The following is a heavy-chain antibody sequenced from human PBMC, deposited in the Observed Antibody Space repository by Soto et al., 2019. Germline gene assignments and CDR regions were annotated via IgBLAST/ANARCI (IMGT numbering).Heavy chain of an antibody. CDR2: IYPGDSDT. CDR3: ARHHAASGWNYGGWFDP. D-gene: IGHD1-7*01. V-gene: IGHV5-51*01. Sequence: PGESLKISCKGSGYSFTSYWIGWVRQMPGKGLEWMGIIYPGDSDTRYSPSFQGQVTISADKSISTAYLQWSSLKASDTAMYYCARHHAASGWNYGGWFDPWGQGTLVTVSS. CDR1: GYSFTSYW. J-gene: IGHJ5*02.